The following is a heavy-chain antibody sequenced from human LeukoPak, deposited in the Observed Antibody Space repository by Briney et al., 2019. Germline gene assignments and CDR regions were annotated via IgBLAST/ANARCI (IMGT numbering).Heavy chain of an antibody. CDR3: SRNGYNYGRAPSYFYD. V-gene: IGHV1-2*02. CDR2: INPNSGGT. Sequence: ASVKVSCKASGYTFTGYYMHWVRQAPGQGLEWMGWINPNSGGTNYAQKFQGRVTMTRDTSLSTAFMELSRLRSADTAVDYYSRNGYNYGRAPSYFYDWGQRTLVSV. D-gene: IGHD5-24*01. J-gene: IGHJ4*02. CDR1: GYTFTGYY.